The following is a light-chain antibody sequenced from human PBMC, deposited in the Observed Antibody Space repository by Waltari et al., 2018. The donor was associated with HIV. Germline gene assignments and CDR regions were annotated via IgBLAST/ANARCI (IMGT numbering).Light chain of an antibody. J-gene: IGKJ4*01. CDR3: QQFNDYPLT. CDR2: DAS. CDR1: QVIWRA. Sequence: AIQLTQSPSSLSASVGGRVTITCRAGQVIWRALAWYQQKPGKAPNLLIYDASILESGVSSRFSGSGSGTDFTLTISSLQPEDFASYYCQQFNDYPLTFGGGTKVEIQ. V-gene: IGKV1D-13*01.